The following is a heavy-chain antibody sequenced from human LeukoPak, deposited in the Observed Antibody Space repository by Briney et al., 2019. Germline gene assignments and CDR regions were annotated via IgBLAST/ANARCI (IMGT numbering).Heavy chain of an antibody. CDR1: GGTFSSYA. J-gene: IGHJ6*02. D-gene: IGHD3-22*01. V-gene: IGHV1-69*13. CDR2: IIPIFGTA. CDR3: ARENYYDSSGYDSPEHYYYGMDV. Sequence: GASVKVSCKASGGTFSSYAISWVRQAPGQGLEWMGGIIPIFGTANYAQKFQGRVTITADESTSTAYMELSSLRSEDTAVYYCARENYYDSSGYDSPEHYYYGMDVWGQGTTVTVSS.